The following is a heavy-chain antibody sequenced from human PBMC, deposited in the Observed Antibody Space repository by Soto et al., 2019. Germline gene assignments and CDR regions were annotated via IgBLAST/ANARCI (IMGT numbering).Heavy chain of an antibody. J-gene: IGHJ6*02. Sequence: GGSLRLSCVASAFSSHRHAIHWVRQGPGKGLEWVSGIHWNNGATGYADSVKGRFTIFKDNVKNSVYLQMNSLGTDDTAFYYCTEDILPGGADVWGQGTTVTVSS. V-gene: IGHV3-9*02. CDR2: IHWNNGAT. D-gene: IGHD3-16*01. CDR3: TEDILPGGADV. CDR1: AFSSHRHA.